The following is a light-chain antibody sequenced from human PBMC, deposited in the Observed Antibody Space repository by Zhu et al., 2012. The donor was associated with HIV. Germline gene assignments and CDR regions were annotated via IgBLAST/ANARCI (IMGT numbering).Light chain of an antibody. J-gene: IGKJ2*01. Sequence: EIVMTQYPATLSVSPGERATLSCRASQSISTNLAWYQQKPGQAPRLLIFGASTRATGIPARFSGSGSGTEFTLTITSVQSEDFAVYHCQEYYDWPLYAFGQGSKLEIK. CDR3: QEYYDWPLYA. CDR2: GAS. CDR1: QSISTN. V-gene: IGKV3-15*01.